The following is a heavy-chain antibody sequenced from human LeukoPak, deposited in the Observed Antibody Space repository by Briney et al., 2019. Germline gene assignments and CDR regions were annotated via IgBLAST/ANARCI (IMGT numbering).Heavy chain of an antibody. J-gene: IGHJ6*02. V-gene: IGHV3-23*01. D-gene: IGHD6-19*01. CDR1: GFTFSSYA. CDR3: ARGRIAVALYYGMDV. CDR2: ISGSGGST. Sequence: GGSLRLSCAASGFTFSSYAMSWVRQAPGKGLEWVSAISGSGGSTYYADSVKGRFTISRDNSKNTLYLQMNSLRAADTAVYYCARGRIAVALYYGMDVWGHGTTVTVFS.